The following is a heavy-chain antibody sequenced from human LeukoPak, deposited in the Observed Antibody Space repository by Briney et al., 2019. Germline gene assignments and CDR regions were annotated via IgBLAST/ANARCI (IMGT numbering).Heavy chain of an antibody. CDR3: ARDALCSDGLY. D-gene: IGHD3-10*02. CDR2: IYYSGST. J-gene: IGHJ4*02. V-gene: IGHV4-59*01. Sequence: PSETLSLTCTVSGGSISSYYWSWIRQPPRKGLEWIGYIYYSGSTNYNPSLKSRVTISVDTSNNQFSLKLSSVTAADTAVYYCARDALCSDGLYWGQGTLVTVSS. CDR1: GGSISSYY.